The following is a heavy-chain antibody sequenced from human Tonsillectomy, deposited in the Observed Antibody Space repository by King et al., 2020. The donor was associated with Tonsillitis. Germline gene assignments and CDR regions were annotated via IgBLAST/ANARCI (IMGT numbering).Heavy chain of an antibody. J-gene: IGHJ3*01. CDR3: ARGGPLSYIFDV. V-gene: IGHV1-69*01. D-gene: IGHD3-16*02. CDR1: GGTFSSYA. Sequence: QLVQAGTEVKKPGSSVKVSCKASGGTFSSYAIGWVRQAPGQGLEWMGGIIPMFGTANYEQKFQGRVTITADESTSTAYMELSSLRSEETAVYYCARGGPLSYIFDVWGQGTMVTVSS. CDR2: IIPMFGTA.